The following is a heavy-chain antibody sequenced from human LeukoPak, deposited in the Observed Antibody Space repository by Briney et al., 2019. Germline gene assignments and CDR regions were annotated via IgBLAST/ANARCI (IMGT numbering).Heavy chain of an antibody. V-gene: IGHV4-59*01. D-gene: IGHD1-20*01. CDR1: GGSISSYY. CDR3: ARVITGTRDAFDI. J-gene: IGHJ3*02. CDR2: IYYSGST. Sequence: SETLSLTCTVSGGSISSYYWSWIRQPPWKGLEWIGYIYYSGSTNYNPSLKSRVTISVDTSKNQFSLKLSSVTAADTAVYYCARVITGTRDAFDIWGRGTMVTVSS.